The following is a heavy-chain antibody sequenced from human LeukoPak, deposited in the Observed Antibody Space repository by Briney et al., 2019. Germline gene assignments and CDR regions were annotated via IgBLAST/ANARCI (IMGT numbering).Heavy chain of an antibody. J-gene: IGHJ4*02. Sequence: PSETLSLTCTVSGDSISGFYWSWIRQPPGKGLEWIGYIYYSGSTNYNPSLKSRVTISVDKSKNDFSLKLSSVTAADTAVYYCASRGTAAGVDYWGQGTLVTVSS. V-gene: IGHV4-59*12. CDR3: ASRGTAAGVDY. CDR1: GDSISGFY. CDR2: IYYSGST. D-gene: IGHD6-13*01.